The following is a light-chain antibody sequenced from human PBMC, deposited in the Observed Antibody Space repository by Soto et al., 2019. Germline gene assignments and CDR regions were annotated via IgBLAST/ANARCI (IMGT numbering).Light chain of an antibody. J-gene: IGKJ4*01. V-gene: IGKV1-39*01. CDR3: QQSYSTRLT. CDR2: AAS. CDR1: QNIKNY. Sequence: DIQMTQSPFSLSASVGDRVTISCRPSQNIKNYLNWYQQRPGKAPKLLIFAASTLQSGVPSRFSGSGSGTDFTLTISSLQPEDFATYYCQQSYSTRLTFGGGTKVEL.